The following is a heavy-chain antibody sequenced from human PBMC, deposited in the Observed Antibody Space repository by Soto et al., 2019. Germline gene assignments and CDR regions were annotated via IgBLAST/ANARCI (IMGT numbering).Heavy chain of an antibody. D-gene: IGHD2-15*01. CDR1: GYTFTGYY. Sequence: QVQLVQSGAEVKKPGASVKVSCEASGYTFTGYYMHWVRQAPGQGLEWMGWINPNSGGTNYAQKFQGRVTMTRDTSISTSYMELSRLRSDDTAVYYCASDHCSGGSCYSPGGYWGQGTLVTVSS. J-gene: IGHJ4*02. CDR2: INPNSGGT. V-gene: IGHV1-2*02. CDR3: ASDHCSGGSCYSPGGY.